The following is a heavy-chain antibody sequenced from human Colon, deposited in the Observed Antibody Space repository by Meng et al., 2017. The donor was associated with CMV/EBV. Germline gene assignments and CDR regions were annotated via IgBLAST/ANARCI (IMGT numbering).Heavy chain of an antibody. CDR2: IYYSRST. D-gene: IGHD3-10*01. Sequence: SETLSLTCTVSGGSISSGDYYWSWLRQPPGKGREWIGYIYYSRSTYDNPSHKRRVTITVDTSKNQFSLKLSSVTDADTAVYYSARARSRPPGWGDYHYGMDVWGQGTTVTVSS. CDR3: ARARSRPPGWGDYHYGMDV. V-gene: IGHV4-30-4*08. J-gene: IGHJ6*02. CDR1: GGSISSGDYY.